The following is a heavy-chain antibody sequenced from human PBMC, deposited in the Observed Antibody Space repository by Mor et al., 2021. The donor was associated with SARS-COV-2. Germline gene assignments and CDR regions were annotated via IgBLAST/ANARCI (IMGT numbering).Heavy chain of an antibody. V-gene: IGHV1-46*01. Sequence: GLEWMGIMNAGGGSTSFAQRFQGRVSMTRDTSTNTVSLEMGSLTSDDTAVYYCAMTVGVVFSTPVDFWGQGT. D-gene: IGHD1-26*01. CDR3: AMTVGVVFSTPVDF. J-gene: IGHJ3*01. CDR2: MNAGGGST.